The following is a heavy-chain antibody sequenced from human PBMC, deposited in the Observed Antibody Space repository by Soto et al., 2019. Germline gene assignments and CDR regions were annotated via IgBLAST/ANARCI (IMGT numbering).Heavy chain of an antibody. CDR2: IYYSGST. J-gene: IGHJ6*02. CDR1: GGSISSSSYY. V-gene: IGHV4-39*01. Sequence: QLQLQESGPGLVKPSETLSLTCTVSGGSISSSSYYWGWIRQPPGKGLEWIGSIYYSGSTYYNPSLKSRVTISVDTSKNQFSLKLSSVTAADTAVYYCARQAPTYYYYGMDVWGQGTTVTVSS. CDR3: ARQAPTYYYYGMDV.